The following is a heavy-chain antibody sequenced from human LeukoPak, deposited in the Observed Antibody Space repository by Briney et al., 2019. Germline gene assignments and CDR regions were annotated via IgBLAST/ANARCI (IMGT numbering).Heavy chain of an antibody. CDR2: IIPIFGTA. V-gene: IGHV1-69*06. D-gene: IGHD3-22*01. CDR3: AKEGMVILMSWFDP. J-gene: IGHJ5*02. CDR1: GGTFSSYA. Sequence: SVKVSCKASGGTFSSYAISWVRQAPGQGLEWMGGIIPIFGTANYAQKFQGRVTITADKSTSTAYMELSSLRSEDTAVYYCAKEGMVILMSWFDPWGQGTLVTVSS.